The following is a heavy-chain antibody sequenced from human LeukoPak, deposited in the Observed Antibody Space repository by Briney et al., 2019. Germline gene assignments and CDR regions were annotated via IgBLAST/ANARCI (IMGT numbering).Heavy chain of an antibody. CDR2: LDPEDGET. J-gene: IGHJ4*02. CDR3: ATAVIRSGSTRDY. V-gene: IGHV1-24*01. D-gene: IGHD3-10*01. Sequence: ASVKVSCKVSGYTLTELSMHWVRQAPGKGLEWMGGLDPEDGETIYAQKFQGRVTMTEDTSTDTAYMELSSLRSEDTAVYYCATAVIRSGSTRDYWGQGTLVTVSS. CDR1: GYTLTELS.